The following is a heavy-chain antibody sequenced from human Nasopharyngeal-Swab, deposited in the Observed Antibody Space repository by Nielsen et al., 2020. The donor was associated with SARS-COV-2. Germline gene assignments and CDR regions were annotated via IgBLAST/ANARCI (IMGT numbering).Heavy chain of an antibody. CDR1: GFTFDDYA. D-gene: IGHD2-2*01. CDR2: ISWNSSSI. CDR3: AKGKEAIVVVPGILNWFDP. Sequence: SLKISCAASGFTFDDYAMHWVRQAPGKGLEWVSGISWNSSSIGYADSVKGRFTISRDNAKNSLYLQMNSLRAEDTALYYCAKGKEAIVVVPGILNWFDPWGQGTLVTVSS. V-gene: IGHV3-9*01. J-gene: IGHJ5*02.